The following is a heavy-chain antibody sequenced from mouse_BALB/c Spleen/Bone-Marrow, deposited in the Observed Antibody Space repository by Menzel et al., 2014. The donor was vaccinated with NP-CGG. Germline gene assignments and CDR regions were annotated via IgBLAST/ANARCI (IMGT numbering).Heavy chain of an antibody. Sequence: EVQLQQSGPELVKPGASVKISCKASGYSFTGYFMNWVMQSPGKGLEWFGRINPYNGDTFYNQKFRGKATLTVDKSSSTAHMELRSLASEDSAVYYCARGEDYGRGSWFAYWGQGTLVTVSA. J-gene: IGHJ3*01. CDR3: ARGEDYGRGSWFAY. CDR2: INPYNGDT. D-gene: IGHD2-4*01. V-gene: IGHV1-20*02. CDR1: GYSFTGYF.